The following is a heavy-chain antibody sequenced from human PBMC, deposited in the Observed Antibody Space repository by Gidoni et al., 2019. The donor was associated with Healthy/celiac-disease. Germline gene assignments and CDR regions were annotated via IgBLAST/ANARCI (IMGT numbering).Heavy chain of an antibody. V-gene: IGHV3-11*05. CDR2: ISSSSSST. J-gene: IGHJ6*02. Sequence: QVQLVESGGGLGKPGGSLRLSWAASGFPFSDYYMSWIRQAPGKGRECVRYISSSSSSTNFAGSVKVRFTISRDTAKISLYLQMTGLRAVYTAVYYCARGEDYYYGMDVWGQGTTVTVSS. CDR3: ARGEDYYYGMDV. CDR1: GFPFSDYY.